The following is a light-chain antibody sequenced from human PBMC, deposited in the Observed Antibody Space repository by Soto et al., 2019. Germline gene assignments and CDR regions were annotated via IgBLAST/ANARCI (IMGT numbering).Light chain of an antibody. J-gene: IGLJ1*01. Sequence: QSVLTQPPSVSGAPGQRVTISCTGSNSNIGAGYDVHWYQQLPGTAPKLLIYGNSNRPSGVPDRFSGSKSVTSASLAITGLQAEDEADYYCQSYYSSLSGSVFGTGTKVTVL. CDR2: GNS. CDR1: NSNIGAGYD. CDR3: QSYYSSLSGSV. V-gene: IGLV1-40*01.